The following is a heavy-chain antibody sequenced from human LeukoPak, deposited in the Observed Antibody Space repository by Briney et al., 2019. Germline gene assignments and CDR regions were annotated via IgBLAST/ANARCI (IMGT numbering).Heavy chain of an antibody. J-gene: IGHJ2*01. CDR3: ARGELERRDYWHFDL. CDR2: IIPILGIA. CDR1: GGTFSSYA. Sequence: ASVKVSCKASGGTFSSYAISWVRQAPGQGLEWMGRIIPILGIANYAQKFQGRVTITADKSTSTAYMELSSLRSEDTAVYYCARGELERRDYWHFDLWGRGTLVTVSS. V-gene: IGHV1-69*04. D-gene: IGHD1-1*01.